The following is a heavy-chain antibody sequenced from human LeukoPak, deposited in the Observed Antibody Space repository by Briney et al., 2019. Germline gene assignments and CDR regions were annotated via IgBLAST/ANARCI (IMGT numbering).Heavy chain of an antibody. D-gene: IGHD1-26*01. CDR1: GFTLSSNY. V-gene: IGHV3-53*01. CDR2: IYSGGST. J-gene: IGHJ4*02. CDR3: ARYSGSYLDY. Sequence: GGSLRLSCAASGFTLSSNYMSWVRQAPGKGLEWVSVIYSGGSTYYADSVKGRFTISRDNSKNTLYLQMNSLRAEDTAVYYCARYSGSYLDYWGQGTLVTVSS.